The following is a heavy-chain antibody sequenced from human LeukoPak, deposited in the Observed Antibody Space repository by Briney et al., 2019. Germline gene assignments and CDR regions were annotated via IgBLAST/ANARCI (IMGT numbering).Heavy chain of an antibody. V-gene: IGHV3-64*04. D-gene: IGHD3-16*01. CDR2: ISSNGGST. CDR3: ARGGGLDV. J-gene: IGHJ6*02. CDR1: GFTFSSYA. Sequence: GGSLRLSCSASGFTFSSYAMHWVRQAPGKGLEYVSAISSNGGSTYYADSVKGRFTISRDNAKNSLYLQMSNLRAKDTAVYFCARGGGLDVWGQGATVTVSS.